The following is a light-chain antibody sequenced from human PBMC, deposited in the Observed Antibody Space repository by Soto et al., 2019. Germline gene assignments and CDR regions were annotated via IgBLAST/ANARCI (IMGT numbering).Light chain of an antibody. Sequence: DLQITQSPSTLSGSVGARVTITCRASQTISSWLAWYQQKPGKAPKLLIYKASTLKSGVPSRFSGSGSGTELTITISSLEPDDFETYYGQHYNSYSEAFGQGTKVEIK. CDR2: KAS. V-gene: IGKV1-5*03. CDR3: QHYNSYSEA. J-gene: IGKJ1*01. CDR1: QTISSW.